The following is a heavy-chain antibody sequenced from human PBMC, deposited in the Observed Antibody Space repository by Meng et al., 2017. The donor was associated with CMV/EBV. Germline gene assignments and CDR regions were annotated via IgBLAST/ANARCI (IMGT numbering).Heavy chain of an antibody. V-gene: IGHV5-51*01. CDR1: GYSFTSYW. J-gene: IGHJ6*02. CDR3: ARDIIGSGTYYYYGMDV. CDR2: IYPGDSDT. Sequence: KVSCKGSGYSFTSYWIGWVRQMPGKGLEWMGIIYPGDSDTRYSPSFQGQVTISADKSISTAYLQWSSLKASDTAMYYCARDIIGSGTYYYYGMDVWGQGTTVTVSS. D-gene: IGHD3-3*01.